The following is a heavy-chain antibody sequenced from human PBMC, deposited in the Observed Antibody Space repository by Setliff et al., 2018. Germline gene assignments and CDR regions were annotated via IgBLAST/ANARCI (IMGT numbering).Heavy chain of an antibody. D-gene: IGHD3-3*01. CDR2: IYHDGNT. CDR3: ARMSGFFYIDV. Sequence: SETLSLTCAVSGVSVNSLTWWSWVRQSPGKGLEWIGHIYHDGNTKSYPSVHFNQSLKSRVTMSVDKSKNHFSLQLNSVTAADTAVYYCARMSGFFYIDVWGNGTTVTVSS. CDR1: GVSVNSLTW. J-gene: IGHJ6*03. V-gene: IGHV4-4*02.